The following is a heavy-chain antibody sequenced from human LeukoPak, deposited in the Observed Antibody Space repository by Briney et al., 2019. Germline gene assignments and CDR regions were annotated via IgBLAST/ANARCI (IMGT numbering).Heavy chain of an antibody. CDR2: IIPIFGTA. D-gene: IGHD2-15*01. Sequence: SVKVSCKASGGTFSSYAISWVRQAPGQGPEWMGGIIPIFGTANYAQKFQGRVTITADKSTSTAYMELSSLRSEDTAVYYCASDTSGYCSGGSCYYRWGQGTLVTVSS. V-gene: IGHV1-69*06. CDR3: ASDTSGYCSGGSCYYR. CDR1: GGTFSSYA. J-gene: IGHJ4*02.